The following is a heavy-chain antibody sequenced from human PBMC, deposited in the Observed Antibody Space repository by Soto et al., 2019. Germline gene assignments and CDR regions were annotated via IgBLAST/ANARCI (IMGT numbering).Heavy chain of an antibody. V-gene: IGHV1-24*01. J-gene: IGHJ4*02. Sequence: ASVKVSCKVSGYTLTELSMHWVRQAPGKGLEWMGGFDPEDGETIYAQKFQGRVTMTEDTSTDTAYMELSSLRSEDTAVYYCASRPQGYSSSWYFTPFDYWGQGTLVTVSS. CDR2: FDPEDGET. CDR3: ASRPQGYSSSWYFTPFDY. D-gene: IGHD6-13*01. CDR1: GYTLTELS.